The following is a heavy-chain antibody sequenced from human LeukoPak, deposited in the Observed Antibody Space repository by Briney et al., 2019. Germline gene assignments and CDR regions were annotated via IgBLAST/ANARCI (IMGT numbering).Heavy chain of an antibody. D-gene: IGHD5-18*01. CDR1: GGSFSGYY. CDR2: INHSGST. V-gene: IGHV4-34*01. Sequence: SETLSLTCAVYGGSFSGYYWSWIRQPPGKGLEWIGEINHSGSTNYNPSLKSRVTISVDTSKNQFSLKLSSVTAADTAVYYCARGRKYTSDYRVTELGSGYSDYWGQGTLVTVSS. J-gene: IGHJ4*02. CDR3: ARGRKYTSDYRVTELGSGYSDY.